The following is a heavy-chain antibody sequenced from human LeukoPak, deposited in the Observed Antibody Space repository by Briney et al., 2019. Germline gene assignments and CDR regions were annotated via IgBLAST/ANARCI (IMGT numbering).Heavy chain of an antibody. D-gene: IGHD1-14*01. Sequence: SETLSLTCTVSGGSISSSSYYWGWIRQPPGKGLEWIGSIYYSGSTNYNPSFKSRVTISVDTSKNQFSLKLSSVTAADTAVYHCARNPGGVDAFDIWGQGTMVTVSS. J-gene: IGHJ3*02. CDR2: IYYSGST. CDR1: GGSISSSSYY. CDR3: ARNPGGVDAFDI. V-gene: IGHV4-39*07.